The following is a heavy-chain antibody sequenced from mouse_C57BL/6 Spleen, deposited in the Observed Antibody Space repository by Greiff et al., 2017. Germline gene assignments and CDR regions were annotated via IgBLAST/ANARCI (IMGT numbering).Heavy chain of an antibody. CDR3: ASGTWFAY. CDR2: FHPYNDDT. Sequence: VQLDESGAELVKPGASVKMSCKASGYTFTTYPIKWMKQNPGKSLEWIGNFHPYNDDTKYNEKFKGKATLTVDKSSSTVYLELSRLTSDDSAVYYCASGTWFAYWGQGTLVTVSA. V-gene: IGHV1-47*01. D-gene: IGHD4-1*01. CDR1: GYTFTTYP. J-gene: IGHJ3*01.